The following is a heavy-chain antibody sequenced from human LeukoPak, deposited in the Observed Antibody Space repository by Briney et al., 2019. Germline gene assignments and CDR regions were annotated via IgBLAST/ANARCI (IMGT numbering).Heavy chain of an antibody. V-gene: IGHV1-18*01. CDR1: GYTFTSYG. Sequence: GASVKVSCKASGYTFTSYGISWVRQAPGQGLEWMGWISAYNGNTNYAQKLQGRVTMTTDTSTSTAYMELRGLRSDDTAVYYCARSLAGDCSSTSCLNYWGQGTLVTVSS. CDR3: ARSLAGDCSSTSCLNY. J-gene: IGHJ4*02. CDR2: ISAYNGNT. D-gene: IGHD2-2*01.